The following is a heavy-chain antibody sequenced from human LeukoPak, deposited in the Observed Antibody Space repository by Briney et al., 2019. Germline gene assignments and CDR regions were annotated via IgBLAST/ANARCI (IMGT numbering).Heavy chain of an antibody. CDR3: AIGQQLVRGAFDI. Sequence: GASVNVSCKASGYTFTSYDINWVRQATGQGLEWMGWMNPNSGNTGYAQKFQGRVTMTGNTSISTAYMELSSLRSEDTAVYYCAIGQQLVRGAFDIWGQGTMVAVSS. J-gene: IGHJ3*02. D-gene: IGHD6-13*01. CDR1: GYTFTSYD. V-gene: IGHV1-8*01. CDR2: MNPNSGNT.